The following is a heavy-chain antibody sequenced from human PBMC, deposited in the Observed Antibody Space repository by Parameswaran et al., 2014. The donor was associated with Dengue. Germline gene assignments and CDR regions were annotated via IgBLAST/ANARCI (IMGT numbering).Heavy chain of an antibody. D-gene: IGHD3-10*01. V-gene: IGHV4-39*02. CDR3: ASESLIRGGSGTSNWFDP. CDR2: VYYTGST. J-gene: IGHJ5*02. Sequence: WIRQPPGKGLEWIGSVYYTGSTYHNPSLKSRFTISVDTSKNEFSLKLTSVTAADTAVYYCASESLIRGGSGTSNWFDPWGQGTLVTVSS.